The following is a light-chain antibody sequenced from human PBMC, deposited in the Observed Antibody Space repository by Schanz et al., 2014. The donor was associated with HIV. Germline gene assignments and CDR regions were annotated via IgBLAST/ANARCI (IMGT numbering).Light chain of an antibody. CDR1: SSDIGAYSY. J-gene: IGLJ2*01. CDR3: GSHTTTSTLV. Sequence: QSALTQPASVSGSPGQSLTISCTGTSSDIGAYSYVSWYQHHPGKAPKLMIYDVNYRPSGVSSRFSGSKSGNTASLTISGLRAEDEADYYCGSHTTTSTLVFGGGTKLT. V-gene: IGLV2-14*03. CDR2: DVN.